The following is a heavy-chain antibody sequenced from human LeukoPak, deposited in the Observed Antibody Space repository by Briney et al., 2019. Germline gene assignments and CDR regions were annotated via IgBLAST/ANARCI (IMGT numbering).Heavy chain of an antibody. J-gene: IGHJ4*02. D-gene: IGHD3-3*02. CDR2: MNPNSDKT. CDR1: GYTFTSYD. Sequence: ASVKVSCKASGYTFTSYDINWVRQATGQGLEWMGYMNPNSDKTEFAQKFQGRVTMTADTSISTAYMELSSLTSEDTAVYYCARELGRDAYWGQGTLVTVSS. CDR3: ARELGRDAY. V-gene: IGHV1-8*01.